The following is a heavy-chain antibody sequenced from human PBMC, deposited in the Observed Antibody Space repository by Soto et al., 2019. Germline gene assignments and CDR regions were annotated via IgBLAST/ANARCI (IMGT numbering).Heavy chain of an antibody. D-gene: IGHD3-22*01. V-gene: IGHV4-4*02. J-gene: IGHJ4*02. CDR3: ARDVGYHYDGSPSGQFDF. Sequence: QVELQESGPGLVKPSGTLSLTCAVIGNSISTTNWWSWVRQSPGKGLEWIGEIYHSGTSNYNPSLKSRVTISLDKSKNQFSLKLSSVTAADTAVYYCARDVGYHYDGSPSGQFDFWGQGTLVIVSS. CDR1: GNSISTTNW. CDR2: IYHSGTS.